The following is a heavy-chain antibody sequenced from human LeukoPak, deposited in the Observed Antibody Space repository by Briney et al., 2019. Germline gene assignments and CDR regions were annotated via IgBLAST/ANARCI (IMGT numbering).Heavy chain of an antibody. V-gene: IGHV3-7*01. CDR3: ARDSGTWSWSGGYFDY. CDR2: IKQDGSEI. CDR1: GFTFSSYW. J-gene: IGHJ4*02. Sequence: GGSLRPSCAASGFTFSSYWMSWVRQAPGKGLEWVANIKQDGSEIYYVDSVRGRFTISRDNAKNSLYLQMNSLRAEDTAAYYCARDSGTWSWSGGYFDYWGQGTLVTVSS. D-gene: IGHD3-10*01.